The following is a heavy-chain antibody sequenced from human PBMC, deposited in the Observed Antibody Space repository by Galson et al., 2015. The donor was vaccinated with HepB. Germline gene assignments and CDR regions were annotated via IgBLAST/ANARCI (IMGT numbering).Heavy chain of an antibody. V-gene: IGHV3-7*01. Sequence: SLRLSCAASGYTFSSCWMSWVRQAPGKGLEWVANIKQDGSEKYYVDSVKGRFTISRDNAKNSLYLQMNSLRAEDTAVYYCAREGPSRRSGGSYDYWCQGTLVTASS. CDR3: AREGPSRRSGGSYDY. CDR2: IKQDGSEK. D-gene: IGHD2-15*01. J-gene: IGHJ4*02. CDR1: GYTFSSCW.